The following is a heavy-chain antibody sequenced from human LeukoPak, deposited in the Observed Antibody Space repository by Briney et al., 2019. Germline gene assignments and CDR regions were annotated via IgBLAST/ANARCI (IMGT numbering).Heavy chain of an antibody. J-gene: IGHJ4*02. Sequence: HAGGSLRLSCAASGFTFSSYSMSWVRQAPGNGMEWVANIKQDGSEKYYVDSVKGRCTISRDNAKNSLYLQMNSLRAEDTAVYYCARGGPAVAGTSDYLGQGTLVTVSS. CDR3: ARGGPAVAGTSDY. V-gene: IGHV3-7*03. CDR2: IKQDGSEK. CDR1: GFTFSSYS. D-gene: IGHD6-19*01.